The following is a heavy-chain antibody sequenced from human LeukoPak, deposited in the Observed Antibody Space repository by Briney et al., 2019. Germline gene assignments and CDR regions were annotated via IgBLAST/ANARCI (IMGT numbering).Heavy chain of an antibody. Sequence: SVKVSCKASGGTFSSYAISWVRQAPGQGLEWMGGIIPIFGTANYAQKFQGRVTITADESTSTAYMELSRLRSDDTAVYYCARVGVAADLSFDYWGQGTLVTVPS. CDR3: ARVGVAADLSFDY. J-gene: IGHJ4*02. CDR2: IIPIFGTA. V-gene: IGHV1-69*13. D-gene: IGHD6-19*01. CDR1: GGTFSSYA.